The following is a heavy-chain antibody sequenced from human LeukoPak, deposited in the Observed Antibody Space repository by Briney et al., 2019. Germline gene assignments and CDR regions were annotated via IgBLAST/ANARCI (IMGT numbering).Heavy chain of an antibody. CDR2: ISYDGSNK. Sequence: GRSLRLSCAASGFTFSSYAMHWVRHAPAKGLEWVAVISYDGSNKYYADSVKGRFTISRDNSKNTLHLQMNSLRAEDTAVYYCARGSVVRGAYPYYFDYWGQGTLVTVSS. D-gene: IGHD3-10*01. CDR3: ARGSVVRGAYPYYFDY. CDR1: GFTFSSYA. V-gene: IGHV3-30*04. J-gene: IGHJ4*02.